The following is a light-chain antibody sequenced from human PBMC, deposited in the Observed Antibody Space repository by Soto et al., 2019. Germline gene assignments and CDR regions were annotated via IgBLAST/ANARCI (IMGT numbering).Light chain of an antibody. J-gene: IGLJ2*01. CDR3: SSYTSSIS. V-gene: IGLV2-14*01. Sequence: QSALTQPASVSGSPGQSITISCTGTSSDVGGYNYVSWDQQHPGKAPKLMIYDVNTRPSGVSNRFSGSKSGNTASLTISGLQAEDEADYYCSSYTSSISFGGGTKLTVL. CDR2: DVN. CDR1: SSDVGGYNY.